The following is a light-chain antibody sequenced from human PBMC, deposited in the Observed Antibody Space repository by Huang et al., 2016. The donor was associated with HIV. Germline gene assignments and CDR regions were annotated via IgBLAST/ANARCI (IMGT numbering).Light chain of an antibody. CDR1: QSVSHY. CDR2: GAS. Sequence: IVLTQSPASLSLSPGERATLSCRASQSVSHYLAWYQHKPGQPPRLLIYGASRRAAYMPTRCNGTGSGTDVTLTISSLETEDSAVYYCQESDTWPRLTLGGGTKVEIK. V-gene: IGKV3-11*01. CDR3: QESDTWPRLT. J-gene: IGKJ4*01.